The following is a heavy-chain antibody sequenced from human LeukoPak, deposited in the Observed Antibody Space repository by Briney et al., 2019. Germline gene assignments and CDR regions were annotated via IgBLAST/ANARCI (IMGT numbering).Heavy chain of an antibody. J-gene: IGHJ4*02. CDR2: INHFGRT. V-gene: IGHV4-34*01. D-gene: IGHD5-18*01. CDR3: ARGVQRAALVPPYYFDF. Sequence: SETLSPTCTVYDDSYRNYYWTWIRQPPGKGLEWIGEINHFGRTNYSPSLKSRLTMSVGASRNQFSLTLTSVTAADTAVYYCARGVQRAALVPPYYFDFWGQGTLVTVSS. CDR1: DDSYRNYY.